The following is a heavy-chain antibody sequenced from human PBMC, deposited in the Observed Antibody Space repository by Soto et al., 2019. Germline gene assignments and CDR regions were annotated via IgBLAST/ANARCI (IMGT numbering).Heavy chain of an antibody. V-gene: IGHV3-9*01. J-gene: IGHJ4*02. D-gene: IGHD3-10*01. CDR2: ISWNSGSI. CDR1: GFTFDDYA. Sequence: EVQLVESGGGLVQPGRSLRLSCAASGFTFDDYAMHWVRQAPGKGLEWVSGISWNSGSIGYADSVKGRFTISRDNAKNSLYLQMNSLRAEDTALYYCAKGLWFGESYYFDYWGQGTLVTVSS. CDR3: AKGLWFGESYYFDY.